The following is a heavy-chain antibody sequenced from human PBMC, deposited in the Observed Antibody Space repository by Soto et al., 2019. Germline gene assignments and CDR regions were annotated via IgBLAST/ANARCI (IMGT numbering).Heavy chain of an antibody. V-gene: IGHV4-59*01. CDR2: IYYSGST. D-gene: IGHD4-17*01. CDR3: ARGRGDDYGDNSGWFDP. Sequence: SETLSLTCTVSGGSISSYYLSWIRQPPGKGLEWIGYIYYSGSTNYNPSLKSRVTISVDTSKNQFSLKLSSVTAADTAVYYCARGRGDDYGDNSGWFDPWGQGTLVTVYS. J-gene: IGHJ5*02. CDR1: GGSISSYY.